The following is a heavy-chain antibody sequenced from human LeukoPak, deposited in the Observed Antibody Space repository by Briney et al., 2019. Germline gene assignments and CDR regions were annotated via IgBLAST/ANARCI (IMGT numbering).Heavy chain of an antibody. D-gene: IGHD3-22*01. Sequence: ASVKVSCKASAGTFSNYTINWVRQAPGQGLEWMGRIIPIFGTTNYAQKFQGRVTITTDESTSTAYMELSSLRSEDAAVYYCARGMGLYYDTSGYYGILHYWAQGTLVTVSS. V-gene: IGHV1-69*05. CDR3: ARGMGLYYDTSGYYGILHY. J-gene: IGHJ4*02. CDR1: AGTFSNYT. CDR2: IIPIFGTT.